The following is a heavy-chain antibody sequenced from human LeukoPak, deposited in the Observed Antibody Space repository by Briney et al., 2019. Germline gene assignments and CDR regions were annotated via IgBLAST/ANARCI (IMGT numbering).Heavy chain of an antibody. D-gene: IGHD3-9*01. Sequence: SGTLSLTCAVSGGSISSSNWWSWVRQPPGKGLEWIGEIYHSGSTNYNPSLKSRVTISVDKSKNQFSLKLSSVTAADTAVYYCAGGSYDILTGYSPYYFDYWGQGTLVTVSS. CDR1: GGSISSSNW. V-gene: IGHV4-4*02. CDR2: IYHSGST. J-gene: IGHJ4*02. CDR3: AGGSYDILTGYSPYYFDY.